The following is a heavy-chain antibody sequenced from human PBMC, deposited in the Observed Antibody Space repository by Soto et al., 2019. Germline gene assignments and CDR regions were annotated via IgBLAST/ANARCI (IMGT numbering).Heavy chain of an antibody. Sequence: QITLNESGPTLVKPTQTLTLTCTFSGFSLSTRDVGVGWIRQPPGEALEWLGVVYWDDSKTYSPSLESRLTIPKDPPKTRVVLRMTKRDLVDPATYYCAHCRGGVASFWGQGTLVTVSS. V-gene: IGHV2-5*02. CDR2: VYWDDSK. CDR3: AHCRGGVASF. D-gene: IGHD2-2*01. J-gene: IGHJ4*02. CDR1: GFSLSTRDVG.